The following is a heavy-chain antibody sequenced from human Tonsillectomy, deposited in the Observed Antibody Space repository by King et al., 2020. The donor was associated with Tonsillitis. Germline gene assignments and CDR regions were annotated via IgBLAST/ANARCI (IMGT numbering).Heavy chain of an antibody. V-gene: IGHV3-30*02. D-gene: IGHD1-7*01. CDR3: AKAGGAGTVDY. CDR1: GFTFSSYG. Sequence: VQLVESGGGVVQPGGSLRLSCAASGFTFSSYGMHWVRQAPGKGLEWVAFIWYDGGNKYYADSVKGRFTISRDNSENTLYLQMNSLRAEDTAVYYCAKAGGAGTVDYWGQGTLVTVSS. J-gene: IGHJ4*02. CDR2: IWYDGGNK.